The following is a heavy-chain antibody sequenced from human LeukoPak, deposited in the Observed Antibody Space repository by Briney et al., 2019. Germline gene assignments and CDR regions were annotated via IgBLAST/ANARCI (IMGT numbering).Heavy chain of an antibody. J-gene: IGHJ4*02. D-gene: IGHD5-12*01. CDR1: GFTFSSYW. V-gene: IGHV3-74*01. CDR3: ARAFGYSGYGLDY. CDR2: INSDGSST. Sequence: PGRSLRLSCAASGFTFSSYWMHWVRQAPGKGLVWVSRINSDGSSTSYADSVEGRFTISRDNAKNTLYLQMNSLRAEDTAVYYCARAFGYSGYGLDYWGQGTLVTVSS.